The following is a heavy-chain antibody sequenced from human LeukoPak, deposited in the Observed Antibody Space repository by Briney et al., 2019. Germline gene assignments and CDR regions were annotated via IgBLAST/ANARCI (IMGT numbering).Heavy chain of an antibody. CDR2: ISSSSSYI. J-gene: IGHJ4*02. CDR3: AKSRHPYNWNDGAFFDY. V-gene: IGHV3-21*01. CDR1: GFTFSSYE. Sequence: PGGSLRLSCAASGFTFSSYEMNWVRQAPGKGLEWVSSISSSSSYIYYADSVKGRFTISRDNAKNSLYLQMNSLRPEGTTVYYCAKSRHPYNWNDGAFFDYWGQGTLVTVSS. D-gene: IGHD1-20*01.